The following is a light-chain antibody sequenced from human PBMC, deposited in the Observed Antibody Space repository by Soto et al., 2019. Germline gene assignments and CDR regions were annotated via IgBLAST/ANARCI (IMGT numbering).Light chain of an antibody. Sequence: DIQMTPSPSSLSASVGDRVTITCRASQSISSYLNWYQQKPGKAPKLLIYAASSLQSGVPSRFSGSGSGTDFTLIISSLQPEDFATYYCQQSYSTPQTFGQGTKVDIK. CDR2: AAS. CDR1: QSISSY. J-gene: IGKJ1*01. V-gene: IGKV1-39*01. CDR3: QQSYSTPQT.